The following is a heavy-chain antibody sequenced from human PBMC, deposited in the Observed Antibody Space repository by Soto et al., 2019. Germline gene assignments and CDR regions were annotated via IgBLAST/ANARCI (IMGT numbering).Heavy chain of an antibody. CDR3: AKDLVYGPSRALYYYYGMDV. CDR1: GFTFSSYA. J-gene: IGHJ6*02. CDR2: ISGSGGST. V-gene: IGHV3-23*01. Sequence: GSMRLSCAASGFTFSSYAMSWVRQAPGKGLEWVSAISGSGGSTYYADSVKGRFTISRDNSKNTLYLQMNSLRAEDTAVYYCAKDLVYGPSRALYYYYGMDVWGQGTTVTVSS. D-gene: IGHD2-21*01.